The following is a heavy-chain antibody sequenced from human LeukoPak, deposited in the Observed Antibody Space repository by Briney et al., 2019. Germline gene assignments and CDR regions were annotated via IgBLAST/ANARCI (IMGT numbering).Heavy chain of an antibody. V-gene: IGHV4-34*01. CDR1: GGSFCGYY. CDR2: ISHGGST. CDR3: ARAAYYYDSSGYHSTALYFDY. J-gene: IGHJ4*02. D-gene: IGHD3-22*01. Sequence: SETLSLTCAVYGGSFCGYYWSWIRQPPGKGLEWIGEISHGGSTNYNPSLKSRVTISVDTSKNQFSLKLSSVTAADTAVYYCARAAYYYDSSGYHSTALYFDYWGQGTLVTVSS.